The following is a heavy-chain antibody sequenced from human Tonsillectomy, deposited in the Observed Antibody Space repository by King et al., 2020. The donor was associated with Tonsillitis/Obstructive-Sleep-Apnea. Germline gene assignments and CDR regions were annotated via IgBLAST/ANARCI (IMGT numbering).Heavy chain of an antibody. Sequence: VQLVESGGGLVQPGGSLRLSCAASGFTFSSYAMSWVRQAPGKGLEWVSAICGRGGSTYYAESVKGRFTLSRDNSKNTRDLQMNSLRAEDTAVYYCAKNRGLLGVFDYWGQGTLVTVSS. CDR3: AKNRGLLGVFDY. V-gene: IGHV3-23*04. D-gene: IGHD1-26*01. CDR2: ICGRGGST. J-gene: IGHJ4*02. CDR1: GFTFSSYA.